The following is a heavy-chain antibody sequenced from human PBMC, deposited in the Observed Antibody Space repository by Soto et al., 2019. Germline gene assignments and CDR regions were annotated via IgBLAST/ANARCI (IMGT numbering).Heavy chain of an antibody. CDR2: IDSYGSST. J-gene: IGHJ4*02. CDR3: GRGLGNSDH. CDR1: GFTFSSYW. V-gene: IGHV3-74*03. Sequence: EVQLVESGGGLVQPGGSLRRSCVASGFTFSSYWMHWVRQVPGKEPVWVSFIDSYGSSTKYADSVRGRFTISRDNAKNTLYLLMNSLRVEDTAVYYCGRGLGNSDHWGQGTLVTVSS.